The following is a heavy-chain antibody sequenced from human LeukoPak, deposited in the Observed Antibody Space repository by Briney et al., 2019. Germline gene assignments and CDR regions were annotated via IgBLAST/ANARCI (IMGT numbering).Heavy chain of an antibody. D-gene: IGHD1-26*01. Sequence: PGGFLRCSCAAAGLTFSSYAMSWVRQAPGRGLQWASASSGSGGSTYYADSVKGRFTISRDNSKNTLYLQMNSLRAEDTAVYYCAKGVSGSYPIGDYWGQGTLVTVSS. V-gene: IGHV3-23*01. CDR3: AKGVSGSYPIGDY. CDR2: SSGSGGST. J-gene: IGHJ4*02. CDR1: GLTFSSYA.